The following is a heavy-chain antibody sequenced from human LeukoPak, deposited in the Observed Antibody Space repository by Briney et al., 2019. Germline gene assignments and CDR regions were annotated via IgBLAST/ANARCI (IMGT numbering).Heavy chain of an antibody. CDR3: AHSKRGGGYYINAFAV. V-gene: IGHV4-59*01. CDR2: SYSGGNA. J-gene: IGHJ3*01. CDR1: GASTSAYY. Sequence: NPSETLSLTCTVSGASTSAYYWSWIRQPPRKGLEWIGYSYSGGNANYNPSLKSRVTISIDTSENQFSLRLTSVTAADTAVYFCAHSKRGGGYYINAFAVWGQGALVTISS. D-gene: IGHD1-26*01.